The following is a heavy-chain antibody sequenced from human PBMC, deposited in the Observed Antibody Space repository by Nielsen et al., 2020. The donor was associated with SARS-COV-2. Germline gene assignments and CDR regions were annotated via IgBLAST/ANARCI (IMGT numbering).Heavy chain of an antibody. CDR1: GFTFSSYW. D-gene: IGHD3-9*01. Sequence: ESLKISCAASGFTFSSYWMSWVRQAPGKGLEWVANIKQDGSEKYYVDSVKGRFTISRDNAKNSLYLQMNSLRAEDTAVYYCARASSLYYDILTGYSQTAPFDYWGQGTLVTVSS. CDR2: IKQDGSEK. CDR3: ARASSLYYDILTGYSQTAPFDY. J-gene: IGHJ4*02. V-gene: IGHV3-7*03.